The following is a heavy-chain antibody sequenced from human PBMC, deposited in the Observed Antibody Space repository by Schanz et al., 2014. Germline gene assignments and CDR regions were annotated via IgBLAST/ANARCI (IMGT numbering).Heavy chain of an antibody. CDR2: ISGSGGST. V-gene: IGHV3-23*01. D-gene: IGHD3-10*01. CDR1: GFAFSSYG. J-gene: IGHJ3*02. CDR3: AKGRFGELSAFDI. Sequence: EVQLLESGGGLVQPGGSLRLSCLASGFAFSSYGMNWLRQAPGKGLEWVSVISGSGGSTYYADSVKGRFTISRDNSKNTLYLQMNSLRPEDTAVYYCAKGRFGELSAFDIWGQGTMVTVSS.